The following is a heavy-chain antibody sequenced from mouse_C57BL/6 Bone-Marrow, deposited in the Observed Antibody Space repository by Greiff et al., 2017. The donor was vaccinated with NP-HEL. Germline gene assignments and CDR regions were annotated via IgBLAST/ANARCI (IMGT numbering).Heavy chain of an antibody. CDR2: IDPSDSYT. D-gene: IGHD2-2*01. J-gene: IGHJ2*01. V-gene: IGHV1-59*01. CDR3: ARGLRRGDYFDY. Sequence: VQLQQPGAELVRPGTSVKLSCKASGYTFTSYWMHWVKQRPGQGLEWIGVIDPSDSYTNYNQKFKGKATLTVDTSSSTAYMQLSSLTSEDSAVYYCARGLRRGDYFDYWGQGTTLTVSS. CDR1: GYTFTSYW.